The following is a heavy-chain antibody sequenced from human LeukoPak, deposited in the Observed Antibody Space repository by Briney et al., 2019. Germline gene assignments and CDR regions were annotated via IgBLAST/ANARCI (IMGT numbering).Heavy chain of an antibody. CDR1: GFTFSSYW. Sequence: PGGSLRLSCAASGFTFSSYWMHWVRQAPGKGLVWVSRINSDGSITSYADSVKGRFTISIDNAKNTLYLQMNSLIAVDTAVYYCAREYYYGSRSHEYYYGMDVWGRGTKVTVSS. J-gene: IGHJ6*04. V-gene: IGHV3-74*01. CDR2: INSDGSIT. D-gene: IGHD3-10*01. CDR3: AREYYYGSRSHEYYYGMDV.